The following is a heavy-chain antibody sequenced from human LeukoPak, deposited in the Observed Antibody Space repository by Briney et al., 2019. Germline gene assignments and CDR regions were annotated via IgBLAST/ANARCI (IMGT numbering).Heavy chain of an antibody. CDR1: GFTFSNYA. CDR3: ARDLSGSYMSDY. CDR2: ISHDRSNN. J-gene: IGHJ4*02. V-gene: IGHV3-30-3*01. Sequence: PGRSLRLSCAASGFTFSNYAMHWARQAPGKGLEWVAFISHDRSNNCHADSVKGRFTISRDNSKSTLYLQMNSLTDEDTAVYYCARDLSGSYMSDYWGQGTLVTVSS. D-gene: IGHD3-10*01.